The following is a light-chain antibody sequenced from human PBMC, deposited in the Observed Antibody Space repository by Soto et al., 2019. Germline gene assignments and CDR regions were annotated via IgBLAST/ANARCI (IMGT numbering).Light chain of an antibody. Sequence: QSVLTQPASVSGSPGQSITISCTGTSNDIGLYNYVSWYRQHPGEAPKLIIFEVNNRPSGISNRFSGSKSGNTASLTISGLQVEDEAHYFCSSYTSASALAIFGGGTKLTVL. CDR3: SSYTSASALAI. V-gene: IGLV2-14*01. CDR2: EVN. CDR1: SNDIGLYNY. J-gene: IGLJ2*01.